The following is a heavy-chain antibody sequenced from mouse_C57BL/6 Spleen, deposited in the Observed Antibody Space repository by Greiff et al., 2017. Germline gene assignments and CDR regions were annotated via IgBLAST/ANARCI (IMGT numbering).Heavy chain of an antibody. D-gene: IGHD2-4*01. CDR3: TREGYDYDDPSFAY. Sequence: EVQVVESGEGLVKPGGSLKLSCAASGFTFSSYAMSWVRQTPEKRLEWVAYISSGGDYIYYADTVKGRFTISRDNARNTLYLQMSSLKSEDTAMYYCTREGYDYDDPSFAYWGQGTLVTVSA. CDR1: GFTFSSYA. V-gene: IGHV5-9-1*02. CDR2: ISSGGDYI. J-gene: IGHJ3*01.